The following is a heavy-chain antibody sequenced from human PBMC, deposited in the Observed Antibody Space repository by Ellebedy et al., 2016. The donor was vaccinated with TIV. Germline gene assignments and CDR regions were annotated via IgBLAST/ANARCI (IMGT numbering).Heavy chain of an antibody. CDR3: ANGAYDI. D-gene: IGHD5-24*01. CDR1: GFTFRNNS. V-gene: IGHV3-48*04. CDR2: ISSSGTTI. J-gene: IGHJ3*02. Sequence: PGGSLRLSCAASGFTFRNNSMYWVRQAPGKGLEWISYISSSGTTIYYADSVKGRFTISRDNAKISLYLQMNSLTAADTAVYYCANGAYDIWGQGTMVTVSS.